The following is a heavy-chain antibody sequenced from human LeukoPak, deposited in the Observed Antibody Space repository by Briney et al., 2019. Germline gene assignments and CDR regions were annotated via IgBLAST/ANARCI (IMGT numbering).Heavy chain of an antibody. CDR3: ARRIAAAAAPYYFDY. J-gene: IGHJ4*02. Sequence: GGSLRLSCAASGFTFSSYWMHWVRQAPGKGLLWVSRINSDGSSASYADSVKGRFTISRDNAKNTLYLQMNSLRAEDTAVYYCARRIAAAAAPYYFDYWGQGTLVTVSS. D-gene: IGHD6-13*01. CDR1: GFTFSSYW. V-gene: IGHV3-74*01. CDR2: INSDGSSA.